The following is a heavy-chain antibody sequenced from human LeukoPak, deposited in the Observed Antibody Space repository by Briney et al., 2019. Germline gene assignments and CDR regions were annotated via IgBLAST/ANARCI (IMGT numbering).Heavy chain of an antibody. V-gene: IGHV1-18*01. CDR1: DFSFTSYG. CDR2: ISAYNGST. CDR3: ARHLIAVAVNHYYYGIDV. D-gene: IGHD6-19*01. Sequence: ASVRVSCKASDFSFTSYGMSWVRQAPGQGLEWMGWISAYNGSTKYAQKLQGRVTITRDTSATTAYMELSSLRSEDTAVYYCARHLIAVAVNHYYYGIDVWGQGTTVTVSS. J-gene: IGHJ6*02.